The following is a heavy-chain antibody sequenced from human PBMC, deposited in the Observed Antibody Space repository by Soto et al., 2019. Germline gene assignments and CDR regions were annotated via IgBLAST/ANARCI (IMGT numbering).Heavy chain of an antibody. D-gene: IGHD3-10*01. CDR3: ARVRPGNYRDY. Sequence: GGSLRLSCAASGFTFSVFWMDWVRQAPGKGLEWVAKIKEDASEKYYVDSVKGRFIISRDNARNSVYLQMNSLGAEDTAVYYCARVRPGNYRDYWGQGTLVTVSS. CDR2: IKEDASEK. V-gene: IGHV3-7*03. CDR1: GFTFSVFW. J-gene: IGHJ4*02.